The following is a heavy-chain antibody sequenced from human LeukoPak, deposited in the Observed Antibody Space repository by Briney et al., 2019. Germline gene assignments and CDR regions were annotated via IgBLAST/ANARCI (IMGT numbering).Heavy chain of an antibody. CDR1: GGSISSHY. Sequence: SETLSLTCSVSGGSISSHYWSWIRQPAGKGLEWIGRFYTSGSTNYNPSLKSRVTMSVDTSKNQFSLKLSSVTAADTAVYYCARSPPPCSSSFYWFDPWGQGTLVTVSS. D-gene: IGHD6-13*01. CDR3: ARSPPPCSSSFYWFDP. CDR2: FYTSGST. J-gene: IGHJ5*02. V-gene: IGHV4-4*07.